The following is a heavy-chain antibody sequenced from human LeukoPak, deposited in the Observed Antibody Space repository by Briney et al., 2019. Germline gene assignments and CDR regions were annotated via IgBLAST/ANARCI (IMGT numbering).Heavy chain of an antibody. J-gene: IGHJ4*02. D-gene: IGHD3-10*01. CDR3: AREGSMVRGLGIFGFDY. V-gene: IGHV1-3*03. CDR1: GYTFTSSA. CDR2: INAGNGNT. Sequence: ASVKVSCKASGYTFTSSAMHWVRQAPGQRLEWMGWINAGNGNTKYSQEFQGRVTITRDTPASTAYMKLSSLRSEDMAVYYCAREGSMVRGLGIFGFDYWGQGTLVTVSS.